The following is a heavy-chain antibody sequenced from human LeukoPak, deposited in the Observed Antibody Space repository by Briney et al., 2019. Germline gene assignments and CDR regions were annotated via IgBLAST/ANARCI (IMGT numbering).Heavy chain of an antibody. CDR3: ARDAKGAFDI. J-gene: IGHJ3*02. Sequence: PSQTLSLTRTVSGGSISRSDYHWSWIRQPAGKGLEWIGRISTSGSTNYNSSLKSRLTISADTSKKQFSLRLSSVTAADTAVYYCARDAKGAFDIWGQGTMVTVSS. CDR1: GGSISRSDYH. V-gene: IGHV4-61*02. CDR2: ISTSGST.